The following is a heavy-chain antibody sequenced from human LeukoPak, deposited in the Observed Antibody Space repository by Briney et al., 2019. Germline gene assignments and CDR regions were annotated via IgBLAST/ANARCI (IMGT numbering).Heavy chain of an antibody. J-gene: IGHJ2*01. CDR1: GYTFTSYG. V-gene: IGHV1-18*01. CDR2: ISAYNGNT. D-gene: IGHD3-9*01. Sequence: ASVKVFCKASGYTFTSYGISWVRQAPGQGLEWMGWISAYNGNTNYAQKLQGRVTMTTDTSTSTAYMELRSLRSDDTAVYYCARVNGARLARYWYFDLWGRGTLVTVSS. CDR3: ARVNGARLARYWYFDL.